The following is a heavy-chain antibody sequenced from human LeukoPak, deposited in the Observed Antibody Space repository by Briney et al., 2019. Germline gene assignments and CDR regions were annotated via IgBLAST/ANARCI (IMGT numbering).Heavy chain of an antibody. D-gene: IGHD2-15*01. V-gene: IGHV4-34*01. CDR1: GGSLSGYY. CDR2: INYSGNT. CDR3: ARRGTAYCRGGNCYSDKYFDY. J-gene: IGHJ4*02. Sequence: SETLSLTCAVYGGSLSGYYWTWIRQTPGKGLEWIGEINYSGNTNYNRSLKSRVIISADPSKNQFSLRLSSVPAADTAVYYCARRGTAYCRGGNCYSDKYFDYWGQGTQVTVSS.